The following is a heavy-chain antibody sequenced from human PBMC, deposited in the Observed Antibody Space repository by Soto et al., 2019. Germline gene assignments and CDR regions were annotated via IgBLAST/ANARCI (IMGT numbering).Heavy chain of an antibody. CDR1: GFSFSNVW. D-gene: IGHD4-17*01. CDR3: SFQESTTVTTFEF. V-gene: IGHV3-15*01. Sequence: EVQLVESGGGLVQPGGSLRVSCAASGFSFSNVWMSWVRQAPGKGLEWVGRIKSKTDGGTTDYAAPVKGRFTISRDDSKNALYLQMNSLKTEDTAVYYCSFQESTTVTTFEFWGQGTLVTVSS. J-gene: IGHJ4*02. CDR2: IKSKTDGGTT.